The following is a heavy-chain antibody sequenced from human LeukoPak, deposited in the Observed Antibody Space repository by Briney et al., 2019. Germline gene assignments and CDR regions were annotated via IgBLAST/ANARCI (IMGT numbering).Heavy chain of an antibody. Sequence: GGSLRLSCAASGFTFSSYAMNWVRQAPGKGLEWVSVISYDGGNKYYADSVKGRFTISRDNYKNTLYLQMNSLRAEDTAVYYCAREEFRVTESFDYWGQGTLVTVSS. CDR2: ISYDGGNK. V-gene: IGHV3-30*04. J-gene: IGHJ4*02. D-gene: IGHD2-21*02. CDR3: AREEFRVTESFDY. CDR1: GFTFSSYA.